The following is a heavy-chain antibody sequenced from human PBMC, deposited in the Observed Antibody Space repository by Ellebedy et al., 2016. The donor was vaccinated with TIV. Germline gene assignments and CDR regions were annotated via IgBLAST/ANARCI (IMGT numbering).Heavy chain of an antibody. CDR2: IYYSGST. V-gene: IGHV4-31*03. CDR1: GGSISSGGYY. D-gene: IGHD3-22*01. J-gene: IGHJ6*02. CDR3: ARGKILYYYDSSGYHGSGRFDGMDV. Sequence: SETLSLXCTVSGGSISSGGYYWSWIRQHPGKGLEWIGYIYYSGSTYYNPSLKSRVTISVDASKNQFSLKLSSVTAADTAVYYCARGKILYYYDSSGYHGSGRFDGMDVWGQGTTVTVSS.